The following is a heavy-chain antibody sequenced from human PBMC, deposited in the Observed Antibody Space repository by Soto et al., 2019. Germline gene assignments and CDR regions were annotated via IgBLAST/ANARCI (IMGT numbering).Heavy chain of an antibody. Sequence: ASVKVSCKASGYTFTGYYMHWVRQAPGQGLEWMGWINPNSGGTNYAQKFQGWVTMTRDTSISTAYMELSRLRSDDTAVYYCAAVYWNESPSEYLLATLGYWGQGTLVTVSS. J-gene: IGHJ4*02. D-gene: IGHD2-8*01. CDR2: INPNSGGT. CDR1: GYTFTGYY. CDR3: AAVYWNESPSEYLLATLGY. V-gene: IGHV1-2*04.